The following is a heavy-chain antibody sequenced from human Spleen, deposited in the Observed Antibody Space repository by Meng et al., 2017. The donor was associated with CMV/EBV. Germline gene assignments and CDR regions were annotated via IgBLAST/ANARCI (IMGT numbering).Heavy chain of an antibody. CDR1: GLTFGDYA. CDR2: IRSKAYGGTT. V-gene: IGHV3-49*04. J-gene: IGHJ3*02. D-gene: IGHD1-14*01. Sequence: GGSLRLSCTASGLTFGDYAMSWVRQAPGKGLEWVGFIRSKAYGGTTEYAASVKGRFTISRDDSKSIAYLQMNSLKTEDTAVYYCTRAGIAGAFDIWGQGTMVTVSS. CDR3: TRAGIAGAFDI.